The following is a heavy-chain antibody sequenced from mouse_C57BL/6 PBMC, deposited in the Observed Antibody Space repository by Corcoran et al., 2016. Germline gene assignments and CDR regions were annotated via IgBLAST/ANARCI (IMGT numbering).Heavy chain of an antibody. J-gene: IGHJ2*01. CDR1: GYTFTDYY. CDR3: ALYGSSYYCYY. Sequence: EVQQQQSGPVLVKPGDSVKKSCKAYGYTFTDYYMNWVKQSHGKSIEWIGVINPYNGGTSYNQKFKGKATLTVDKSSSTAYMELNSLTSEDSAVYYCALYGSSYYCYYWGQGTTLTVSS. CDR2: INPYNGGT. D-gene: IGHD1-1*01. V-gene: IGHV1-19*01.